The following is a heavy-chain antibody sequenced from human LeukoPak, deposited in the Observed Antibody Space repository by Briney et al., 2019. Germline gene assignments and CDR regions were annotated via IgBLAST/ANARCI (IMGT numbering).Heavy chain of an antibody. J-gene: IGHJ4*02. V-gene: IGHV1-2*02. D-gene: IGHD2-8*01. Sequence: ASVKVSCTASGYTFTGYYMHWVRQAPGQGLEWMGWINPNSGGTNYAQKFQGRVTMTRDTSISTAYMELSRLRSDDTAVYYCARAPVKIDGLDYWGQGTLVTVSS. CDR3: ARAPVKIDGLDY. CDR1: GYTFTGYY. CDR2: INPNSGGT.